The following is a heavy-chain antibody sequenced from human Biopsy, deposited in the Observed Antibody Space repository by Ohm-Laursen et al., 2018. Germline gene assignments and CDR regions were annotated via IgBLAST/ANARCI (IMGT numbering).Heavy chain of an antibody. V-gene: IGHV1-69*01. D-gene: IGHD3-16*01. J-gene: IGHJ4*02. CDR1: GGTFNNYA. Sequence: SSVKVSCKASGGTFNNYAISWVRQAPGPGLEWMGGISPVFGAVKYAEKFRGRLTITAVEYPGAAYMELNSLTSDDTAVYYCATDAVGGLAVFGGQGTLVTVSS. CDR3: ATDAVGGLAVF. CDR2: ISPVFGAV.